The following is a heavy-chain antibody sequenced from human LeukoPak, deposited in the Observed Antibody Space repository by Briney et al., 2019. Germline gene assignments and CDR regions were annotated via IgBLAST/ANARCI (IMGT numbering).Heavy chain of an antibody. V-gene: IGHV4-4*07. CDR3: ARLLGSSGYAGDWYFDL. CDR2: IYTNGSV. Sequence: GSLRLSCAASGFTFSDYYMSWIRQPVGKGLEWFGRIYTNGSVNYNPSLTSRVTMSRDTSKNQFHLKVTSVTVADTAVYYCARLLGSSGYAGDWYFDLWGPGILITVSS. D-gene: IGHD3-22*01. CDR1: GFTFSDYY. J-gene: IGHJ2*01.